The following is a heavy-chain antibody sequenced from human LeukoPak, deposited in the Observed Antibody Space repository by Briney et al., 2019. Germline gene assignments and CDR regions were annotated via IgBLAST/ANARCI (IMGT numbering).Heavy chain of an antibody. D-gene: IGHD2-2*02. CDR2: IIPIFGTA. Sequence: ASVKVSCEASGYTFTSYYIHWVRQAPGQGLEWMGGIIPIFGTANYAQKFQGRVTITADESTSTAYMELSSLRSEDTAVYYCAREGGCSSTSCYMNYWGQGILVTVSS. CDR3: AREGGCSSTSCYMNY. J-gene: IGHJ4*02. V-gene: IGHV1-69*13. CDR1: GYTFTSYY.